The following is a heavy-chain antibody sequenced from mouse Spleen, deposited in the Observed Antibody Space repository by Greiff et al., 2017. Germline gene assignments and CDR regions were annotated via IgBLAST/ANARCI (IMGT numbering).Heavy chain of an antibody. CDR3: ARQHLTFDY. J-gene: IGHJ2*01. V-gene: IGHV5-9-3*01. CDR1: GFTFSSYA. Sequence: EVQLVESGGGLVKLGGSLKLSCAASGFTFSSYAMSWVRQTPEKRLEWVATISSGGGNTYYPDSVKGRFTISRDNAKNTLYLQMSSLKSEDTAMYYCARQHLTFDYWGQGTTLTVSS. CDR2: ISSGGGNT.